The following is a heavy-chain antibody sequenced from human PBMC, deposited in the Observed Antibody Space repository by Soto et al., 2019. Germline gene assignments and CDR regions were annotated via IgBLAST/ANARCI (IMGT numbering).Heavy chain of an antibody. CDR3: ARGMDTAMVSCFIY. D-gene: IGHD5-18*01. CDR2: ISGSGGST. Sequence: PGGSLRLSCAASGFTFSSYAMSWVRQAPGKGLEWVSSISGSGGSTYYADSVKGRFTISRDNSKNSLYLQMNSLRAEDTALYYCARGMDTAMVSCFIYWGQGTQVTVSS. J-gene: IGHJ1*01. V-gene: IGHV3-23*01. CDR1: GFTFSSYA.